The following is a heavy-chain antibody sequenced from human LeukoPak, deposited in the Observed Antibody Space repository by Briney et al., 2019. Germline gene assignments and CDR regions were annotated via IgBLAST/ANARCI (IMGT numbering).Heavy chain of an antibody. Sequence: PSETLSLTCTVSGGSISRYYWSWTRQPPGKGLEWIGYIYYSGSTNYNPSLKSRVTISVDTSKNQFSLKLNSVTAADTAVYYCARVVRGSPYHFDYWGQGTLVTVSS. CDR3: ARVVRGSPYHFDY. CDR1: GGSISRYY. J-gene: IGHJ4*02. V-gene: IGHV4-59*01. D-gene: IGHD3-16*01. CDR2: IYYSGST.